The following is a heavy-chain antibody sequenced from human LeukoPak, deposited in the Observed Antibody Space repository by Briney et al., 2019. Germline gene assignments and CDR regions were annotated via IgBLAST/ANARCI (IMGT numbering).Heavy chain of an antibody. CDR2: ISGSGGST. J-gene: IGHJ3*02. D-gene: IGHD3-22*01. Sequence: GGSLRLSCAASGFTFSIYWMSWVRQAPGKGLEWVSAISGSGGSTYYADSVKGRFTISRDNSKNTLYLQMNSLRAEDTAVYYCAKGPNYYLGAFDIWGQGTMVTVSS. V-gene: IGHV3-23*01. CDR3: AKGPNYYLGAFDI. CDR1: GFTFSIYW.